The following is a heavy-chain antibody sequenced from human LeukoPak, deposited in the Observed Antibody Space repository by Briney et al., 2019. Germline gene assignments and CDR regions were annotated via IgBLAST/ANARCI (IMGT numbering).Heavy chain of an antibody. CDR3: ARGFDSKSTYFDY. CDR2: IYYSGST. CDR1: GGSISSYY. D-gene: IGHD5-12*01. Sequence: SETLSLTCTVSGGSISSYYWSLIRQPPGKGLEWIGYIYYSGSTDYNPSLKSRVTISLDTSKNQFSLKLRSVTAADTAVYYCARGFDSKSTYFDYWGQGTLVTVSS. V-gene: IGHV4-59*01. J-gene: IGHJ4*02.